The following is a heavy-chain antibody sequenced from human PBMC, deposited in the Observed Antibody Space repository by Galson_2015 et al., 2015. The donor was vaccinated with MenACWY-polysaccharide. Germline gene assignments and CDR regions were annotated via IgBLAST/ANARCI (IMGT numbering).Heavy chain of an antibody. CDR1: GYTFSRYD. V-gene: IGHV1-8*01. D-gene: IGHD2-21*01. J-gene: IGHJ5*02. Sequence: SVQVSCKASGYTFSRYDINWVRQASGQGLEWMGWMNPNSGNTGYAQKFQGRVAMTRDTATSTAYMELRMLRYDDTAVYYCTRIIARKHTWVDAWGQGTLVSVS. CDR2: MNPNSGNT. CDR3: TRIIARKHTWVDA.